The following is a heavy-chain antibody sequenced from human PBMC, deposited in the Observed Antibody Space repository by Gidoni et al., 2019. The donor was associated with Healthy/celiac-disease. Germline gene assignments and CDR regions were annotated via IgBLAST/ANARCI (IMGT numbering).Heavy chain of an antibody. Sequence: QVQLVESGGGVVQPGRSLRLSCAASGFTFISYAMHWVRQAPGKGLEWVAVISYDGSNKYYADSVKGRFTISRDNSKNTLYLQMNSLRAEDTAVYYCARDSGGIAVAGTTFDYWGQGTLVTVSS. CDR3: ARDSGGIAVAGTTFDY. J-gene: IGHJ4*02. V-gene: IGHV3-30*04. CDR2: ISYDGSNK. CDR1: GFTFISYA. D-gene: IGHD6-19*01.